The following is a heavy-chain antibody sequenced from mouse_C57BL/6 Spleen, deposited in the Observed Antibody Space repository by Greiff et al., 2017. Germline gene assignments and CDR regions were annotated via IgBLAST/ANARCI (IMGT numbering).Heavy chain of an antibody. CDR3: ASYYYGSSTWFAY. D-gene: IGHD1-1*01. V-gene: IGHV5-9*01. J-gene: IGHJ3*01. CDR2: ISGGGGNT. Sequence: EVQGVESGGGLVKPGGSLKLSCAASGFTFSSYTMSWVRQTPEKRLEWVATISGGGGNTYYPDSVKGRFTISRDNAKNTLYLQMSSLRSEDTALYYCASYYYGSSTWFAYWGQGTLVTVSA. CDR1: GFTFSSYT.